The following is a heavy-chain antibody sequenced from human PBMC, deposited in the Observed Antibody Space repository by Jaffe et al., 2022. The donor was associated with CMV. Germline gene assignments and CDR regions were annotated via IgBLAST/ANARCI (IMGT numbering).Heavy chain of an antibody. Sequence: QVQLVQSGAEVKKPGSSVKVSCKASGGTFSSYAISWVRQAPGQGLEWMGRIIPILGIANYAQKFQGRVTITADKSTSTAYMELSSLRSEDTAVYYCARERGRDELGVVLGRFDYWGQGTLVTVSS. CDR2: IIPILGIA. D-gene: IGHD7-27*01. CDR1: GGTFSSYA. CDR3: ARERGRDELGVVLGRFDY. V-gene: IGHV1-69*09. J-gene: IGHJ4*02.